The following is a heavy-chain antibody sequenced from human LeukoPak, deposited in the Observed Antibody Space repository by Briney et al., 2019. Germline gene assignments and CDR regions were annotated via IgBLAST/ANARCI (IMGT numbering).Heavy chain of an antibody. D-gene: IGHD3-22*01. CDR1: GYTFTGYY. J-gene: IGHJ4*02. V-gene: IGHV1-2*02. Sequence: ASVKVSCKASGYTFTGYYMHWVRQAPGQGLEWMGLINPNSGGTNYAQKFQGRVTMTRDTSISTAYMELSRLRSDDTAVYYCARCPLTYYYDSSGSPFDYWGQGTLVTVSS. CDR2: INPNSGGT. CDR3: ARCPLTYYYDSSGSPFDY.